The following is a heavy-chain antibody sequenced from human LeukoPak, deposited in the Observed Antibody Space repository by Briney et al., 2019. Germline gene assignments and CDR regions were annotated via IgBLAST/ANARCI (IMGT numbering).Heavy chain of an antibody. D-gene: IGHD2-2*01. Sequence: GGSLRLSCAASGFTVSSNYMSWVRQAPGKGLEWVSVIYRGGSTYYADSVKGRFTISRDNAKNSLYLQMNSLRAEDTAVYYCARGAGYCTSTSCHLWSDYWGQGTLVTVSS. CDR2: IYRGGST. CDR3: ARGAGYCTSTSCHLWSDY. V-gene: IGHV3-53*01. J-gene: IGHJ4*02. CDR1: GFTVSSNY.